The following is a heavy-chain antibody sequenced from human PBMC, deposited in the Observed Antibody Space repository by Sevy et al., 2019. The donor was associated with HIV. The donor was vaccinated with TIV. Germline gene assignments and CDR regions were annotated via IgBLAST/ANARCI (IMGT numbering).Heavy chain of an antibody. Sequence: SETLSLTCAVYGGSFSGYFWNWIRQSPGKGLEWIGEINHTGTLKYNPSLKSRVTISVDASKNQLSQHLSPVTAAGTAIYYCARGRQAYVVVVPSTVPFDYWGQGTLVTVSS. CDR2: INHTGTL. J-gene: IGHJ4*02. D-gene: IGHD2-2*01. CDR3: ARGRQAYVVVVPSTVPFDY. CDR1: GGSFSGYF. V-gene: IGHV4-34*01.